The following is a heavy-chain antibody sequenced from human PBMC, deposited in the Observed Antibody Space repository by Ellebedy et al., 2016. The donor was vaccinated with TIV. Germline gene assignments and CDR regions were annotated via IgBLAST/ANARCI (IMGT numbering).Heavy chain of an antibody. CDR1: GNSFTSYW. Sequence: GESLKISXKGSGNSFTSYWISWVRQMPGKGLEWMGRIDPSDSYTNYSPSFQGHVTISADKSISTAYLQWSSLKASDTAMYYCARRPGGSYYYGMDVWGQGTTVTVSS. CDR3: ARRPGGSYYYGMDV. J-gene: IGHJ6*02. CDR2: IDPSDSYT. D-gene: IGHD3-10*01. V-gene: IGHV5-10-1*01.